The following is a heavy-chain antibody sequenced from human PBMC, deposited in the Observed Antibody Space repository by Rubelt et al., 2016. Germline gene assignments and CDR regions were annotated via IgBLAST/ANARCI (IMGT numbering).Heavy chain of an antibody. D-gene: IGHD3-22*01. V-gene: IGHV3-33*01. J-gene: IGHJ5*02. CDR2: IWYDGSKE. Sequence: VQLVESGGGVVQPGESLRLSCAASGFTLNSHGVHWVRQAPGKGLEWVSLIWYDGSKEYYAESVKGRFTISRDNSKNTVYLQMNSLRAEDTAIYYCASDRVTMIVVNSNWFDPWGQGTLVTVSS. CDR1: GFTLNSHG. CDR3: ASDRVTMIVVNSNWFDP.